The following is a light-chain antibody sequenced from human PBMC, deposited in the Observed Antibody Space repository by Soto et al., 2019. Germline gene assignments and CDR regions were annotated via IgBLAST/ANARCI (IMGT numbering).Light chain of an antibody. J-gene: IGKJ4*01. V-gene: IGKV3-11*01. CDR2: GAS. CDR3: QQRINWPLT. Sequence: EIVLTQSPATLSLSPGERATLSCRASQSISSHLAWYQQKPGQAPRLLIYGASNRATGIPARFSGSGSGTDFPLSISSLAPDDSAVYYCQQRINWPLTFGGGTKVEIK. CDR1: QSISSH.